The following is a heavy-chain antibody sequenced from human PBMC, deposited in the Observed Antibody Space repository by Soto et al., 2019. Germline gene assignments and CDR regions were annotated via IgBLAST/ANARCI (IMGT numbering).Heavy chain of an antibody. Sequence: QVHLVQSGAEVKKPGASVKVSCKGSGYGFTTYGITWVRQAPGQGLEWMAWISAHNGNTDYAQNLRGRVTVTRDTSRSTAYMELRSRRSDDTAVYYGARGRYGDYWGQGARVTVSS. CDR2: ISAHNGNT. D-gene: IGHD1-1*01. V-gene: IGHV1-18*01. CDR3: ARGRYGDY. CDR1: GYGFTTYG. J-gene: IGHJ4*02.